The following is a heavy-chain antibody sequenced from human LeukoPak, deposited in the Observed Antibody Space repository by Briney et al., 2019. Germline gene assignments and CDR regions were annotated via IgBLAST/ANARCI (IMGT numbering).Heavy chain of an antibody. D-gene: IGHD2-15*01. CDR1: GYSFTSYW. J-gene: IGHJ6*03. CDR2: IYPGDSDT. V-gene: IGHV5-51*01. CDR3: ARTTARVVVVVGYYYMDV. Sequence: GESLKISCKGPGYSFTSYWIGWVRQMPGKGLEWMGIIYPGDSDTRYSPSFQGQVTISADKSISTAYLQWSSLKASDTAMYYCARTTARVVVVVGYYYMDVWGKGTTVTVSS.